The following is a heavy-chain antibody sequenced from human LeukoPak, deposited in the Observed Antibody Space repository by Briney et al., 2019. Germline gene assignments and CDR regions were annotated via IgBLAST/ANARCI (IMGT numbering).Heavy chain of an antibody. CDR3: ARGRYCSGGSCYRDWFDP. CDR2: INPSGGST. CDR1: RYTFSSYY. V-gene: IGHV1-46*01. J-gene: IGHJ5*02. Sequence: ASVKVSFKASRYTFSSYYMHWVRQAPGQGLEWVGIINPSGGSTSYAQKFQGRVTMTRDTSTSTVYMELSSLRSEDTAVYYCARGRYCSGGSCYRDWFDPWGQGTLVTVSS. D-gene: IGHD2-15*01.